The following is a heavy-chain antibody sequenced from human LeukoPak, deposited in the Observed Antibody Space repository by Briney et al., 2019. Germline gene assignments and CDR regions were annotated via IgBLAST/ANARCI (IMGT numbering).Heavy chain of an antibody. Sequence: GGSLRLSCAASGFTFSSYAMSWVRQAPGKGLEWVSAISGSGGSTYYADSVKGRFTISRDNSKNTLYLQMNSLRAEDTAVYYRAKGKYYYDSSGYTDYWGQGTLVTVSS. CDR3: AKGKYYYDSSGYTDY. D-gene: IGHD3-22*01. CDR2: ISGSGGST. V-gene: IGHV3-23*01. CDR1: GFTFSSYA. J-gene: IGHJ4*02.